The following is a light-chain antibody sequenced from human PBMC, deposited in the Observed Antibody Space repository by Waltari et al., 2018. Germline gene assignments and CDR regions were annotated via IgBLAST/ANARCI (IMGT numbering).Light chain of an antibody. J-gene: IGLJ2*01. CDR3: AAWDDSLDGPG. Sequence: QSVLTQPPSASATPGPRVPIPCSGSRSNIGTTSVNWYQQPPGTAPKLLIYDNNQRPSGVPDRFSGSKSGTSASLAISGLQSEDEADYYCAAWDDSLDGPGFGGGTKLTVL. CDR1: RSNIGTTS. V-gene: IGLV1-44*01. CDR2: DNN.